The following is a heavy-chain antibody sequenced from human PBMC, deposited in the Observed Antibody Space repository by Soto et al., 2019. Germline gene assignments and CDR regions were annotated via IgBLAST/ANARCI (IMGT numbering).Heavy chain of an antibody. Sequence: EVQLVESGGGLVQPGGSLRLSCAASGFTFSSYWMSWVRQAPGKGLEWVANIKQDGSEKYYVDSVKGRFTISRDNAKNSLYLQMNSLRAEDTALYYCAKGGTAAGFDYWGQGTLVTVSS. D-gene: IGHD6-13*01. V-gene: IGHV3-7*03. J-gene: IGHJ4*02. CDR2: IKQDGSEK. CDR1: GFTFSSYW. CDR3: AKGGTAAGFDY.